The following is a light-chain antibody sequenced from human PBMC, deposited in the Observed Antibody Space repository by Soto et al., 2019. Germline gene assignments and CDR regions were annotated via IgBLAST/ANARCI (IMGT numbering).Light chain of an antibody. J-gene: IGKJ1*01. CDR3: QKYNSAPWT. V-gene: IGKV1-27*01. CDR2: AAS. Sequence: DIQVTQSPSSLSASVGDRVTLTCRSSQGISNYLAWYQQKPGQVPKLLIYAASTLQSGVPSRFSSSGSGTDFTLTISSLQPEDVAPYYCQKYNSAPWTFGQGNKVEIK. CDR1: QGISNY.